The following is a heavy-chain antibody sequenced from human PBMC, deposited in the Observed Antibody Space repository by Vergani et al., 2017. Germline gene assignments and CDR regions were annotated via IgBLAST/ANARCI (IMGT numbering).Heavy chain of an antibody. D-gene: IGHD6-6*01. V-gene: IGHV3-48*01. J-gene: IGHJ3*02. CDR2: VTSDGRRQ. CDR3: TREYSSSSGRGLDI. Sequence: EVQLVESGGGLVQPGGSLGLSCAASGFNFSTYTMNWVRQAPGKGLEWISSVTSDGRRQTYADSVKGRFTIFRDSGKNSLHLQMNSLRPEDTAVYFCTREYSSSSGRGLDIWGQGTMVTVSS. CDR1: GFNFSTYT.